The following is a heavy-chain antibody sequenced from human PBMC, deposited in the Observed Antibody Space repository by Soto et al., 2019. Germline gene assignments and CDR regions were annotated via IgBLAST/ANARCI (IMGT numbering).Heavy chain of an antibody. Sequence: SETLSLTCAVYGGSFSGYYWSWIRQHPGKGLEWIGYIYYSGSTYYNPSLKSRVTISVDTSKNQFSLKLSSVTAADTAVYYCAGLVPAAIGNWFDPWGQGTLVTVAS. CDR1: GGSFSGYY. V-gene: IGHV4-31*11. CDR3: AGLVPAAIGNWFDP. CDR2: IYYSGST. D-gene: IGHD2-2*01. J-gene: IGHJ5*02.